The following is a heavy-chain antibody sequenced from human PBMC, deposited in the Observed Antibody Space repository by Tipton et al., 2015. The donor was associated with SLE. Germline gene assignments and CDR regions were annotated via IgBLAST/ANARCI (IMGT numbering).Heavy chain of an antibody. J-gene: IGHJ4*02. CDR1: GGSISSSSYY. D-gene: IGHD3-22*01. CDR3: ARRAVDYYDSSGFEDY. CDR2: IYYSGST. Sequence: LRLSCTVSGGSISSSSYYWGWIRQPPGKGLEWIGIIYYSGSTYYNPSLKSRVTISVDTSKNQFSLKLSSVTAADTAVYYCARRAVDYYDSSGFEDYWGQRTLVTVSS. V-gene: IGHV4-39*01.